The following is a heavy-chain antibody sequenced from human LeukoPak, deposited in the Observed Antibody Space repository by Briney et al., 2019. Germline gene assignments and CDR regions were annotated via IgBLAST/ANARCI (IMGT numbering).Heavy chain of an antibody. CDR2: IYYSGST. J-gene: IGHJ5*02. CDR1: GGSISSYY. V-gene: IGHV4-59*01. D-gene: IGHD3-9*01. Sequence: SETLSLTCTVSGGSISSYYWSWIRQPPGKGLEWIGYIYYSGSTNYNPSLKSRVTISVDTSKNQFSLKLSSVTAADTAVYYCARANYGILTGPRVNWFDPWGQGTLVTVSS. CDR3: ARANYGILTGPRVNWFDP.